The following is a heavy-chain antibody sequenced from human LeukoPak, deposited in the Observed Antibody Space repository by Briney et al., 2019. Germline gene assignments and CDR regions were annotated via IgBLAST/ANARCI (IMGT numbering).Heavy chain of an antibody. J-gene: IGHJ4*02. CDR2: ISYDGSNK. CDR1: GFTFSSYG. CDR3: AKDLRYYDSSGYYY. V-gene: IGHV3-30*18. D-gene: IGHD3-22*01. Sequence: GGSLRLSCAASGFTFSSYGMHWVRQAPGKGLEWVAVISYDGSNKYYADSVKGRFTISRDNSKNTLYPQMNSLRAEDTAVYYCAKDLRYYDSSGYYYWGQGTLVTVSS.